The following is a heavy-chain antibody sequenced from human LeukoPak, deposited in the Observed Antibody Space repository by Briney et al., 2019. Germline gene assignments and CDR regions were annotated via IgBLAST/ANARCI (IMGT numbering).Heavy chain of an antibody. CDR1: GYTLTSYG. Sequence: ASVKVSCKASGYTLTSYGISWVRQAPGQGLEWMGWISAYNGNTNYAQKLQGRVTMTTKTSTSTDYMELRSLRSDDTAVYYCARLDTAMVTPFDYWGQGTLVTVSS. J-gene: IGHJ4*02. CDR2: ISAYNGNT. CDR3: ARLDTAMVTPFDY. V-gene: IGHV1-18*01. D-gene: IGHD5-18*01.